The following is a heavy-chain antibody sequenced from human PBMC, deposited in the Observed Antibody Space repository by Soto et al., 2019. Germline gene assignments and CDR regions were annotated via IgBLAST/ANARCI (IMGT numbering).Heavy chain of an antibody. J-gene: IGHJ6*03. CDR1: GFTFSSYA. D-gene: IGHD3-10*01. CDR3: AKSPRGVYYYYMDV. Sequence: GGSLRLSCAASGFTFSSYAMSWVRQAPGKGLEWVSAISGSGGSTYYADSVKGRFTISRDNSKNTLYLQMNSLRAEDTAVYYCAKSPRGVYYYYMDVWGKGTTVTVSS. CDR2: ISGSGGST. V-gene: IGHV3-23*01.